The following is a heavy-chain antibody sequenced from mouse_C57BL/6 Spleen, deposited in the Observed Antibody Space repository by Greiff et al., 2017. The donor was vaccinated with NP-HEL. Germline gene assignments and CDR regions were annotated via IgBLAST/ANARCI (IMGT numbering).Heavy chain of an antibody. V-gene: IGHV5-6*01. D-gene: IGHD1-2*01. J-gene: IGHJ1*03. CDR1: GFTFSSYG. CDR3: ARHRGITTAWYFDV. Sequence: EVKVVESGGDLVKPGGSLKLSCAASGFTFSSYGMSWVRQTPDKRLEWVATISSGGSYTYYPDSVKGRFTISRDNAKNTLYLQMSSLKSEDTAMYYCARHRGITTAWYFDVWGTGTTVTVSS. CDR2: ISSGGSYT.